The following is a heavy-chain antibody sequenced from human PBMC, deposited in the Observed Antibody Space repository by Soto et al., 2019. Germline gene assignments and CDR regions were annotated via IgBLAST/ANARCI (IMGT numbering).Heavy chain of an antibody. CDR3: ARFSGSDTRGIDY. J-gene: IGHJ4*02. CDR2: SRNKANSYST. V-gene: IGHV3-72*01. D-gene: IGHD1-26*01. Sequence: EVQLVESGGGLVQPGGSLRLSCAASGFTFSDHYMDWVRQAPGKGLEWVGRSRNKANSYSTEYAAAVKGRFTISRDESKNSLYLQMNSLKTEDTAVYYCARFSGSDTRGIDYWGQGTLVTVSS. CDR1: GFTFSDHY.